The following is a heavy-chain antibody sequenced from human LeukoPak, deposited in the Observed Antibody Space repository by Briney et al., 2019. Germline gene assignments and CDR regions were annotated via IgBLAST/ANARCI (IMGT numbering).Heavy chain of an antibody. Sequence: PSETLSLTCAVYGGSFSGYYWSWIRQPPPKGLDWIGGINHIGSTNYNPSLKSRVAISVDTSKNQFSLKLGSVTAADTGVYYCASLGSSVAAAFDIWGQGTMVTVSS. CDR2: INHIGST. D-gene: IGHD6-19*01. CDR3: ASLGSSVAAAFDI. V-gene: IGHV4-34*01. J-gene: IGHJ3*02. CDR1: GGSFSGYY.